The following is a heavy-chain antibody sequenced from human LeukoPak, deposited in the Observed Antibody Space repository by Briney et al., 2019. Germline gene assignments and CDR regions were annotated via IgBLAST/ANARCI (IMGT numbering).Heavy chain of an antibody. V-gene: IGHV3-30*18. Sequence: GRSLRLSCAASGFTFSNYDMHWVRQAPRKGLEWVAVISYDGGNKYYADSVKGRFTISRDNSKNTVYLQMNSLRAEDTAVYYCAKDRGGTTFDNWGQGTLVTVSS. D-gene: IGHD1-7*01. J-gene: IGHJ4*02. CDR3: AKDRGGTTFDN. CDR2: ISYDGGNK. CDR1: GFTFSNYD.